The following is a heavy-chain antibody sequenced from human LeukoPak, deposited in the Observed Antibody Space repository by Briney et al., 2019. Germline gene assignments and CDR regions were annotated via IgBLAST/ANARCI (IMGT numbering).Heavy chain of an antibody. V-gene: IGHV3-9*01. D-gene: IGHD4-17*01. CDR2: ISWNSGSI. CDR3: AKDMGDYGDFEYFQH. CDR1: GFTFDDYA. Sequence: PGGSLRLSCAASGFTFDDYAMHWVRQAPGKGLEWVSGISWNSGSIGYADSVKGRFTISRDNAKNSLYLQMNSLRAEDTALYYCAKDMGDYGDFEYFQHWGQGTLVTVSS. J-gene: IGHJ1*01.